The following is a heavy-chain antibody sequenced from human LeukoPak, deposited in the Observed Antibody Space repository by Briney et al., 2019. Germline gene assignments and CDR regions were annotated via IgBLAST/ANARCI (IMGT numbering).Heavy chain of an antibody. J-gene: IGHJ4*02. D-gene: IGHD3-22*01. CDR2: MNPNSGNT. V-gene: IGHV1-8*03. CDR3: ARDSYDSSGYPSVRDY. Sequence: ASVKVSCKASGYTFTGYYMHWVRQAPGQGLEWMGWMNPNSGNTGYAQKFQGRVTITRNTSISTAYMELSSLRSEDTAVYYCARDSYDSSGYPSVRDYWGQGTLVTVSS. CDR1: GYTFTGYY.